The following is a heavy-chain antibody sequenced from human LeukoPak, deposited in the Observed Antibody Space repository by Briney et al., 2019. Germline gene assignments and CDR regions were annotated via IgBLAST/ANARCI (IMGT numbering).Heavy chain of an antibody. Sequence: GGSLRLSCAASGFTFDDYAMHWVRQAPGKGLEWVSLISWDGGSTYYADSVKGRFTISRDNSKNTLYLQMNSLRAEDTAVYYCAKAQYGSGTSCYSTFDSGGKGTLVTVSS. D-gene: IGHD2-2*01. CDR3: AKAQYGSGTSCYSTFDS. CDR1: GFTFDDYA. V-gene: IGHV3-43D*03. CDR2: ISWDGGST. J-gene: IGHJ4*02.